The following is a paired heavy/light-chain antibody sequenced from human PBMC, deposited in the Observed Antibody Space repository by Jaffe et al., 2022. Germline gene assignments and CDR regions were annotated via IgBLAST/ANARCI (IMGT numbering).Heavy chain of an antibody. D-gene: IGHD2-8*01. CDR1: GASVSSGSYS. CDR2: VFVSGST. V-gene: IGHV4-61*02. Sequence: QVQLQESGPGLVKPSQTLSLTCTVSGASVSSGSYSWNWIRQPAGKGLEWIGRVFVSGSTNYNPSLRSRVTMSVDTSKNQFSLRLDSVTAADTAVYYCVRDASDCTLESCYLYYFDYWGQGTLVTVSS. CDR3: VRDASDCTLESCYLYYFDY. J-gene: IGHJ4*02.
Light chain of an antibody. CDR3: ASYTSSSTYV. Sequence: QSALTQPASVSGSPGQSITISCTGTSSDIGNYKYVSWYQHHPGKAPKLIIYEVSNRPSGISDRFSGSKSGNTASLTISGLQAADEADYCCASYTSSSTYVFGTGTKVTVL. CDR1: SSDIGNYKY. J-gene: IGLJ1*01. V-gene: IGLV2-14*01. CDR2: EVS.